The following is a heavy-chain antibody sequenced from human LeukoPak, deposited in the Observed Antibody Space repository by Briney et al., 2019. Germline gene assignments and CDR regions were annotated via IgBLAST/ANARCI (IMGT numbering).Heavy chain of an antibody. CDR1: GFTFSSYS. CDR3: ARTYCSSTSCYLGYDAFDI. CDR2: ISSSSSTI. V-gene: IGHV3-48*01. Sequence: QPGGSLRLSCAASGFTFSSYSMNWVRQAPGKGLEWVSYISSSSSTIYYADSVKGRFTISRDNAQNSLYLQMNSLRAEDTAVYYCARTYCSSTSCYLGYDAFDIWGQGTMVTVSS. J-gene: IGHJ3*02. D-gene: IGHD2-2*01.